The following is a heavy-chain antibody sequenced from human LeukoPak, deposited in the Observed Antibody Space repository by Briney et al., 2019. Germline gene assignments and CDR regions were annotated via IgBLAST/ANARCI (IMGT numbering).Heavy chain of an antibody. CDR2: ISSSSSYI. J-gene: IGHJ3*02. V-gene: IGHV3-21*04. CDR1: GFTFSRYS. CDR3: ARGGCSGGSCYFSDAFDI. Sequence: GGSLRLSCAASGFTFSRYSMNWVRQAPGKGLEWVSSISSSSSYIYYADSVKGRFTISRDNAKNSLYLQMNSLRAEDTAVYYCARGGCSGGSCYFSDAFDIWGQGTMVTVSS. D-gene: IGHD2-15*01.